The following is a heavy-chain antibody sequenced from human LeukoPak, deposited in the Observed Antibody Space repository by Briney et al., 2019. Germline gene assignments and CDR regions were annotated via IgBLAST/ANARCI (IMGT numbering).Heavy chain of an antibody. CDR3: ARQAARLWFGELLVRDDAFDI. V-gene: IGHV5-10-1*01. CDR1: GYSFTSYW. J-gene: IGHJ3*02. D-gene: IGHD3-10*01. Sequence: GESLKISCKGSGYSFTSYWISWVRQMPGKGLEWMGRIDPSDSYTNYSPSFQGHVTISADKSISTAYLQWSSLKASDTAMYYCARQAARLWFGELLVRDDAFDIWGQGTMDTVSS. CDR2: IDPSDSYT.